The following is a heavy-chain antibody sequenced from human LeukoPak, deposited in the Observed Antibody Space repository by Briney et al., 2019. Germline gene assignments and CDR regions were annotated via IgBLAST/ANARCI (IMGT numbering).Heavy chain of an antibody. CDR2: INDDGSAT. D-gene: IGHD6-6*01. CDR1: GFTFSNYW. V-gene: IGHV3-74*01. J-gene: IGHJ4*02. CDR3: ARESSSSFGY. Sequence: GGSLRLSCAASGFTFSNYWMHWVRQVPGKGLVWVSRINDDGSATFYADSVKGRFTISRDNAKNTLYLQMNSLRAEDTAVYYCARESSSSFGYWGQGTLVTVSS.